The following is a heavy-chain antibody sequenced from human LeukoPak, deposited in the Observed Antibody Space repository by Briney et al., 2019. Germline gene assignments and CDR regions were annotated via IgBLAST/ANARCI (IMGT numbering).Heavy chain of an antibody. J-gene: IGHJ3*02. V-gene: IGHV4-59*08. D-gene: IGHD3-10*01. CDR1: VDSVSSYY. Sequence: KPSETLSLTCTVSVDSVSSYYWSWIRQPPGKGLEGIGFIYYTRTTNYNPFLKSRVAISVDTSKNQFSLKLSSVTAAGTALYYFAEQVSSYDAFGIWGQGTMVTVSS. CDR2: IYYTRTT. CDR3: AEQVSSYDAFGI.